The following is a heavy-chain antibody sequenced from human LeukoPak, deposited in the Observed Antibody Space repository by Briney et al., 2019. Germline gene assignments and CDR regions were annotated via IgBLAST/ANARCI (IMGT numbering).Heavy chain of an antibody. CDR3: ARANGDFWSGYYTLKANVYFDY. CDR1: GGSFSGYY. CDR2: INHSGST. J-gene: IGHJ4*02. V-gene: IGHV4-34*01. D-gene: IGHD3-3*01. Sequence: PSETLSLTCAVYGGSFSGYYWSWIRQPPGKGLEWIGEINHSGSTNYNPSLKSRVTISVDTSKNQFSLKLSSVTAADTAVYYCARANGDFWSGYYTLKANVYFDYWGQGTLVTVSS.